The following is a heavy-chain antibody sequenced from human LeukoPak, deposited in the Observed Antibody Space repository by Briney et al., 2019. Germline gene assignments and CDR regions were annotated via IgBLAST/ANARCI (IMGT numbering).Heavy chain of an antibody. CDR3: ARGVKVRGVNYYGMDV. J-gene: IGHJ6*02. D-gene: IGHD3-10*01. V-gene: IGHV3-21*01. CDR2: INPDGSYT. CDR1: GFTFSSFA. Sequence: GGSLRLSCAASGFTFSSFAMSWVRQAPGKGLEWVSRINPDGSYTNYADSVEGRFTISRDDAKNSLYLQMNSLRAEDTAVYYCARGVKVRGVNYYGMDVWGQGTTVTVSS.